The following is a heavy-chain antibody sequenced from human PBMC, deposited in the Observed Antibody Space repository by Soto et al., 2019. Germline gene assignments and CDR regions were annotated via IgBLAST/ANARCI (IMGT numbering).Heavy chain of an antibody. CDR1: GITISNYP. D-gene: IGHD2-15*01. Sequence: EVQLLESGGGLVQPGGSLRLSCAASGITISNYPMSWVRQAPGKGLDWVSGISGSGDRTYYADSAKGRFTISKDFSKNSLSLQLDILRAEDTAVYFCVKDDGGNPSTEPHWGQGTLVTVSS. V-gene: IGHV3-23*01. CDR2: ISGSGDRT. J-gene: IGHJ4*02. CDR3: VKDDGGNPSTEPH.